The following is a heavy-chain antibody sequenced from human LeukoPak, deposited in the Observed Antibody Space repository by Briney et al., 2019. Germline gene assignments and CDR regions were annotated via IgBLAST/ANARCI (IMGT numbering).Heavy chain of an antibody. D-gene: IGHD3-9*01. CDR3: ARRYYDILTGYSDAFDI. CDR1: GGSITTYY. CDR2: IHSSGST. V-gene: IGHV4-59*01. Sequence: PSETLSLTCIISGGSITTYYWSWIRQPPGKGLEWIGYIHSSGSTNYNPSLKDRLTISIDTSKNQFSLKLNSVTAADTAVYYCARRYYDILTGYSDAFDIWGQGTMVTVSS. J-gene: IGHJ3*02.